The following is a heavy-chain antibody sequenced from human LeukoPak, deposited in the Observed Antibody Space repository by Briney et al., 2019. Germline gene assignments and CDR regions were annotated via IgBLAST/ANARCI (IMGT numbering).Heavy chain of an antibody. Sequence: ASVKVSCKASGYTFTSYGISWVRQAPGQGLEWMGWISAYNGNTNYAQKLQGRVTMTTDTSTSTAYMELRSLRSDDTAVYYCAREYSWDIVVVPAAINAFDIWGQGTMVTVPS. CDR1: GYTFTSYG. D-gene: IGHD2-2*02. CDR3: AREYSWDIVVVPAAINAFDI. J-gene: IGHJ3*02. CDR2: ISAYNGNT. V-gene: IGHV1-18*01.